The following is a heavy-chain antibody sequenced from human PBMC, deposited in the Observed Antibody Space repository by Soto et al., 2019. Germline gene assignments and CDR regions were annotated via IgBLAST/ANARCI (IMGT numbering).Heavy chain of an antibody. CDR2: IYPGDSDT. Sequence: PGESLKISCKGSGYIFTTYWIAWVRQMPGKGLQWMGIIYPGDSDTRYSPSFQGQVTISADKSISTAYLQWSSLKASDTAMYYCALSPTLASCGMYGWGQGTTVTVSS. V-gene: IGHV5-51*01. CDR3: ALSPTLASCGMYG. CDR1: GYIFTTYW. D-gene: IGHD6-6*01. J-gene: IGHJ6*02.